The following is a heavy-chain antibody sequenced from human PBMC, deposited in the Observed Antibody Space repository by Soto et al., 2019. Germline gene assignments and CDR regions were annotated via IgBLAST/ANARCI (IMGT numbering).Heavy chain of an antibody. CDR1: GYTFTSYG. J-gene: IGHJ5*02. CDR3: ARGSTIQWFGYARNGFVP. V-gene: IGHV1-8*02. Sequence: APVKVSCKASGYTFTSYGISWVRQAPGQGLEWMGWMNPNSGNTGYAQKFQGRVTMTRNTSISTAYMELSSLRSEDTAVYYCARGSTIQWFGYARNGFVPLGQGILVTVSS. CDR2: MNPNSGNT. D-gene: IGHD3-10*01.